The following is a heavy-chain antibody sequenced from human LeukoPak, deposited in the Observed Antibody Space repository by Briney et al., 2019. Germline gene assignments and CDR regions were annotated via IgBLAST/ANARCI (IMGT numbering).Heavy chain of an antibody. Sequence: ASVKVSCKASGYTFTSYDVNWFRQATGQGLEWMGWMNPNSGNTGYAQKFQGRVPLTRDTSISTAYLELISLRSEDTAVYYCAKNIALTGEFDSWGQGTLVTVSS. J-gene: IGHJ4*02. V-gene: IGHV1-8*01. CDR2: MNPNSGNT. CDR3: AKNIALTGEFDS. CDR1: GYTFTSYD. D-gene: IGHD7-27*01.